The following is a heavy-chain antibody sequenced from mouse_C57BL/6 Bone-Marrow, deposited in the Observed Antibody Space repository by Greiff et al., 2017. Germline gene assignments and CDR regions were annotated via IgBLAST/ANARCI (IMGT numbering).Heavy chain of an antibody. Sequence: EVKLMESGGGLVQPGGSLKLSCAASGFTFSDYYMYWVRQTPEKRLEWVAYISNGGGSTYYPDTVKGRFTISRDNAKNTLYLQMSRLKSEDTAMYYCARHRQLRLRSYAMDYWGQGTSVTVSS. V-gene: IGHV5-12*01. CDR1: GFTFSDYY. CDR2: ISNGGGST. J-gene: IGHJ4*01. D-gene: IGHD3-2*02. CDR3: ARHRQLRLRSYAMDY.